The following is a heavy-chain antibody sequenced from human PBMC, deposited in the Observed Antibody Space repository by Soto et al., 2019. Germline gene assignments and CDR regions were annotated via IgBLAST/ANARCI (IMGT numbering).Heavy chain of an antibody. CDR3: AAVNSGSQGGGFAFDI. J-gene: IGHJ3*02. D-gene: IGHD1-26*01. Sequence: SVKVSGKASGFTFTSSAVQWVRQGRGQRLEWIGWIVVGSRNTNYAQKFQERVTITRDISTSTAYMELSSLRSENTAVYYCAAVNSGSQGGGFAFDIWGQGTMVTVSS. V-gene: IGHV1-58*01. CDR1: GFTFTSSA. CDR2: IVVGSRNT.